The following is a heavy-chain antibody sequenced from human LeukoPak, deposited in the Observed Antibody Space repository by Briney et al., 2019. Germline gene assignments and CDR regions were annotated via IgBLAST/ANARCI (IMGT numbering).Heavy chain of an antibody. D-gene: IGHD5-18*01. Sequence: GRSLRLSCAASGFTFSSYAMSWVRQAPGKGLEWVSAISGSGGSTYYADSVKGRFTISRDNSKNTLYLQMNSLRAEDTAVYYCAARSGAAGYSYGYFDYWGQGTLVTVSS. CDR2: ISGSGGST. V-gene: IGHV3-23*01. J-gene: IGHJ4*02. CDR3: AARSGAAGYSYGYFDY. CDR1: GFTFSSYA.